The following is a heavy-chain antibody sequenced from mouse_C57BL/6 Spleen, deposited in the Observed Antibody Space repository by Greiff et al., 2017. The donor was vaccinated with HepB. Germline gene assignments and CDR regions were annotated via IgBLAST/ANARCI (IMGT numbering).Heavy chain of an antibody. J-gene: IGHJ4*01. D-gene: IGHD2-5*01. CDR3: ARRYSNYHAMDY. Sequence: VQLQQSGAELARPGASVKMSCRASGYTFTSYTMHWVKQRPGQGLEWIGYINPSSGYTKYNQKFKDKATLTADKSSSTAYMQLSSLTSEDSAVYYCARRYSNYHAMDYWGQGTSVTVSS. CDR1: GYTFTSYT. CDR2: INPSSGYT. V-gene: IGHV1-4*01.